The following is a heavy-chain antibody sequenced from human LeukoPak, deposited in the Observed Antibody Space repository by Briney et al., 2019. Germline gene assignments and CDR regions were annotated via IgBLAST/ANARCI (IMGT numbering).Heavy chain of an antibody. D-gene: IGHD5-24*01. J-gene: IGHJ5*02. Sequence: ASVKVSCKASGGTFSPFAISWVRQAPGQGLEWMGGTIPLFPKPNYAQKFQGRVTITTDESTSTAYMELSSLRSEDTAVYYCARAVEMAYWFDPWGQGTLVTVSS. V-gene: IGHV1-69*05. CDR1: GGTFSPFA. CDR3: ARAVEMAYWFDP. CDR2: TIPLFPKP.